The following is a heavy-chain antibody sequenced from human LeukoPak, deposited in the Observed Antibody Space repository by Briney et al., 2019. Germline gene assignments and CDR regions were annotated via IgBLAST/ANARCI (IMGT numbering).Heavy chain of an antibody. Sequence: GGSLRLSCAASGFTFSSYSMNWVRQAPGRGLEWVSYISSSSSTIYYADSVKGRFTISRDNAKNSLYLQMNSLRAEDTAVYYCARDPVVVVPAAIGSIAVAGHFGYWGQGTLVTVSS. CDR2: ISSSSSTI. CDR3: ARDPVVVVPAAIGSIAVAGHFGY. V-gene: IGHV3-48*01. D-gene: IGHD2-2*02. CDR1: GFTFSSYS. J-gene: IGHJ4*02.